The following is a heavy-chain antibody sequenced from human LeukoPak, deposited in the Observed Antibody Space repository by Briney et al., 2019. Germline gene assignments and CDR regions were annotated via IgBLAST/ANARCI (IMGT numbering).Heavy chain of an antibody. CDR1: GGSFSGYY. CDR2: INHSGST. V-gene: IGHV4-34*01. CDR3: ASLHSSSWFDP. Sequence: SETLSLTCAVYGGSFSGYYWSWIRQPPGKGLEWIGEINHSGSTNYNPSLKSRVTISVDTSKNQSSLTLSSVTAADTAVYYCASLHSSSWFDPWGQGTLVTVSS. J-gene: IGHJ5*02. D-gene: IGHD6-13*01.